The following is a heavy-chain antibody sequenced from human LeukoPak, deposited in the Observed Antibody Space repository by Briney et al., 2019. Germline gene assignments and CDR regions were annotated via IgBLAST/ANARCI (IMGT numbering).Heavy chain of an antibody. CDR3: AKEVSGSYYKGSVDY. J-gene: IGHJ4*02. V-gene: IGHV3-23*01. D-gene: IGHD1-26*01. CDR2: XSGSGGST. Sequence: GGSLRLSCAASGFTFSSYAMSXVRQAPXXXXXXVXXXSGSGGSTYYADSVKGRFTISRDNSKNTLYLQMNSLRAEDTAVYYCAKEVSGSYYKGSVDYWGQGTLVTVSS. CDR1: GFTFSSYA.